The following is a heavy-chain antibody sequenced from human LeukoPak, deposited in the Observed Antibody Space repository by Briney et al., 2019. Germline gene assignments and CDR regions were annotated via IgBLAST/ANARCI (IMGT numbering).Heavy chain of an antibody. D-gene: IGHD5-24*01. V-gene: IGHV4-38-2*01. Sequence: TXAVXGYSXXSGYYWGWIRPPPGKGLEWIGNTYHSGSTYYNPSLKSRVTISVDTSKNQFSLKLSSVTAADTAVYYCARRSMATAVGYWGQGTLVTVSS. CDR2: TYHSGST. CDR1: GYSXXSGYY. J-gene: IGHJ4*02. CDR3: ARRSMATAVGY.